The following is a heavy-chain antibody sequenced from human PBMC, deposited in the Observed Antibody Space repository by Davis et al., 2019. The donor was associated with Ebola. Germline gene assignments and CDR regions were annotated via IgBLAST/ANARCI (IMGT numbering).Heavy chain of an antibody. J-gene: IGHJ6*04. CDR1: GFTLTGYW. CDR3: SRAGWQQLGHYGMDV. V-gene: IGHV3-74*01. CDR2: INNDGTST. D-gene: IGHD6-13*01. Sequence: GESLKISCAASGFTLTGYWMQWVRQAPGKGLVWVSRINNDGTSTTYADSVKGRFTISRDNAKNTLYLQMNSLRAEDTAVYYCSRAGWQQLGHYGMDVWGKGTSVTVSS.